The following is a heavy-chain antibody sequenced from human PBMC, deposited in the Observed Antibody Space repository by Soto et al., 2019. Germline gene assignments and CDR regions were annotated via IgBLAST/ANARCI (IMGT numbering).Heavy chain of an antibody. Sequence: LSLTCTVSGGSISSSSYYWGWIRQPPGKGLEWIGSIYYSGSTYYNPSLKSRVTISVDTSKNQFSLKLSSVTAADTAVYYCARAPGDIVVVVAASWFDPWGQGTLVTVSS. CDR2: IYYSGST. V-gene: IGHV4-39*01. D-gene: IGHD2-15*01. CDR3: ARAPGDIVVVVAASWFDP. CDR1: GGSISSSSYY. J-gene: IGHJ5*02.